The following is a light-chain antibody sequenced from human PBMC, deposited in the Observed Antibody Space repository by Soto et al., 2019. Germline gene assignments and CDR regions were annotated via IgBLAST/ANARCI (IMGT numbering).Light chain of an antibody. CDR2: VKSDGSH. J-gene: IGLJ3*02. CDR1: SVRSSFA. Sequence: QLVLTQSPSASASLGASVKLTCTLSSVRSSFAIAWHQQLPEKGPRYLMKVKSDGSHSKGDGIPDRFSGSSSGAERYLTISSLQSEDEADYYCQTWATGIRVFGGGTKVTVL. V-gene: IGLV4-69*01. CDR3: QTWATGIRV.